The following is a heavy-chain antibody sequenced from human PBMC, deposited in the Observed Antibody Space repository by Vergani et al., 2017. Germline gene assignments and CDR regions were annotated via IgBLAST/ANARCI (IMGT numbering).Heavy chain of an antibody. CDR3: AREGRSSDAFDI. Sequence: EVQLVESGGGLVKPGGSLRLSCAASGFTFSSYSMNWVRQAPGKGLEWVSSISSSSSYIYYADSVKGRFTISRDNAKNSLYLQMNSLRAEDTAVYYCAREGRSSDAFDIWGQGTMVTVSS. J-gene: IGHJ3*02. CDR1: GFTFSSYS. V-gene: IGHV3-21*01. CDR2: ISSSSSYI. D-gene: IGHD6-6*01.